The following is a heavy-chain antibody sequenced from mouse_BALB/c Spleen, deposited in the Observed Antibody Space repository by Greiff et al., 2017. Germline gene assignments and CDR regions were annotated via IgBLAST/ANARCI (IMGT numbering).Heavy chain of an antibody. CDR1: GYTFTSYT. D-gene: IGHD2-14*01. V-gene: IGHV1-4*01. CDR3: ASNRYDVAMDY. CDR2: INPSSGYT. Sequence: VKLMESGAELARPGASVKMSCKASGYTFTSYTMHWVKQRPGQGLEWIGYINPSSGYTNYNQKFKDKATLTADKSSSTAYMQLSSLTSEASAVYYCASNRYDVAMDYWGQGTSVTVSS. J-gene: IGHJ4*01.